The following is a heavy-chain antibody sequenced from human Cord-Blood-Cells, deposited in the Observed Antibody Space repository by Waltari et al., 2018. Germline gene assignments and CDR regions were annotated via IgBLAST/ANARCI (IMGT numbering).Heavy chain of an antibody. D-gene: IGHD6-13*01. Sequence: EVQLVESGGGLVQPGGSLRLSCAASGFTFSSYRMNWVRQAPGKGLAWVSYISSSSSTIYHADSVKGRFTISRDNAKNSLYLQMNSLGDEDTAVYYCARDMVEQQLVLFDYWGQGTLVTVSS. CDR3: ARDMVEQQLVLFDY. CDR1: GFTFSSYR. V-gene: IGHV3-48*02. CDR2: ISSSSSTI. J-gene: IGHJ4*02.